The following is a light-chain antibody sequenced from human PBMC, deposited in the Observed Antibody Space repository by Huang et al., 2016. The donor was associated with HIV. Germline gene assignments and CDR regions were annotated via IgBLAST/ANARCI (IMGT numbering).Light chain of an antibody. J-gene: IGKJ2*01. CDR2: VSS. CDR3: QHSYVSLVYT. CDR1: QAIGSH. Sequence: DIQMTQSTSSLSASVGDRVTLTCRTSQAIGSHLNWYQQRPGRAPKLLIYVSSTLQSGGPSRFRCGGSGTDFTLTISNLQPEDFATYYCQHSYVSLVYTFGQGTKLEI. V-gene: IGKV1-39*01.